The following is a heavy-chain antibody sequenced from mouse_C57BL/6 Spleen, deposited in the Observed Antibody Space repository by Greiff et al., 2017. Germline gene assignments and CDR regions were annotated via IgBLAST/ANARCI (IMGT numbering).Heavy chain of an antibody. V-gene: IGHV1-53*01. Sequence: QVQLQQPGTELVKPGASVKLSCKASGYTFTSSWMHWVKQRPGQGLEWIGNINPSNGGTNYNEKFKSKATLTVDKSSSTAYMQLSSLTSEDSAVYYCARSEYYGSSPYAMDYWGQGTSVTVSS. CDR3: ARSEYYGSSPYAMDY. CDR1: GYTFTSSW. D-gene: IGHD1-1*01. CDR2: INPSNGGT. J-gene: IGHJ4*01.